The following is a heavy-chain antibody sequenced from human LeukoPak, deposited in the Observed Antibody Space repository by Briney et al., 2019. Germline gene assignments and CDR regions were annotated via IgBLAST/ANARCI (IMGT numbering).Heavy chain of an antibody. CDR1: GFTFSSYA. Sequence: RGSLRLSCAASGFTFSSYAMSWVRQAPGKGLEWVSAISGSGGSTYYADSVKGRFTISRDNSKNTLYLQMNSLRAKDTAVYYCAKQISYGSDWFDPWGQGTLVTVSS. CDR2: ISGSGGST. CDR3: AKQISYGSDWFDP. V-gene: IGHV3-23*01. J-gene: IGHJ5*02. D-gene: IGHD5-18*01.